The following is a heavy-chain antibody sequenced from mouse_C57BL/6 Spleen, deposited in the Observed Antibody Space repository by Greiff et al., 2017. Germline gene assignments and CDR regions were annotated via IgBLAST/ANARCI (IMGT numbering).Heavy chain of an antibody. D-gene: IGHD2-1*01. J-gene: IGHJ4*01. Sequence: QVQLQQSGAELVRPGASVKLSCKASGYTFTDYYINWVKQRPGLGLEWIARIYPGSGNTYYNEKFKGKATLTAEKSSSTAYMQLSSLTSEDSAVYFCARDGGYYGNHEGGYYYAMDYWGQGTSVTVSS. CDR3: ARDGGYYGNHEGGYYYAMDY. V-gene: IGHV1-76*01. CDR1: GYTFTDYY. CDR2: IYPGSGNT.